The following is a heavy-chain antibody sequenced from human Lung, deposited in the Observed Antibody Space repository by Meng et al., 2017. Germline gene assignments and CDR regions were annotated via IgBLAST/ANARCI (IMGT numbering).Heavy chain of an antibody. V-gene: IGHV3-23*01. J-gene: IGHJ4*02. D-gene: IGHD2-15*01. CDR1: GLTFSSYA. Sequence: VQLLESGGGLVQPGESLRLACAASGLTFSSYALTWVRQAPGTGLEWVSSIGARGNTFYLGSVKGRFTISRDNAKNTLFLQMTSLGPEDTAIYFCARGGIGESGGLGYWGQGALVTVSS. CDR2: IGARGNT. CDR3: ARGGIGESGGLGY.